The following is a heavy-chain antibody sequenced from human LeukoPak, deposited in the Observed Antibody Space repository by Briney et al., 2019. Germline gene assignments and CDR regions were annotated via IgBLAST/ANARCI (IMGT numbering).Heavy chain of an antibody. CDR3: ARGLTGYPTYYYYYYGMDV. V-gene: IGHV4-4*07. J-gene: IGHJ6*02. CDR2: IYTSGST. CDR1: GGSISSYY. Sequence: SETLSLTCTVSGGSISSYYWSWLRQPAGKGLEWIGRIYTSGSTNYNPSLKSRVTMSVDTSKNQFSLKLSSVTAADTAVYYCARGLTGYPTYYYYYYGMDVWGQGTTVTVSS. D-gene: IGHD3-9*01.